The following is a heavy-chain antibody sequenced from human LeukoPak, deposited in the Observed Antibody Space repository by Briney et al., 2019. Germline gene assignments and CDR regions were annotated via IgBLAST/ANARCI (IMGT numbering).Heavy chain of an antibody. V-gene: IGHV4-4*07. CDR1: GGSISSYY. CDR2: IYTSGST. Sequence: PSETLSLTCTVSGGSISSYYWSWIRQPAGKGLEWIGRIYTSGSTNYNPSLKSRVTMSVDTSKNQFSLKLSSVTAADTAVYYCARESGVWGSPPRFDYRGQGTLVTVSS. J-gene: IGHJ4*02. CDR3: ARESGVWGSPPRFDY. D-gene: IGHD3-16*01.